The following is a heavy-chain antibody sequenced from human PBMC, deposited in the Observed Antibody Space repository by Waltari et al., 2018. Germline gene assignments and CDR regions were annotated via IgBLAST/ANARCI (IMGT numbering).Heavy chain of an antibody. CDR2: IKEDGSAK. CDR3: AKDNVRRWDY. Sequence: EVQLVESGGGLVQPGGSIRLPCEASGFFFRNYWVIWGRQAPGKGLEWVADIKEDGSAKYYVDSVKGRFTISRDNAKNSLYLQMNSLRAEDTAVYYCAKDNVRRWDYWGQGTLVTVSS. V-gene: IGHV3-7*04. CDR1: GFFFRNYW. D-gene: IGHD2-15*01. J-gene: IGHJ4*02.